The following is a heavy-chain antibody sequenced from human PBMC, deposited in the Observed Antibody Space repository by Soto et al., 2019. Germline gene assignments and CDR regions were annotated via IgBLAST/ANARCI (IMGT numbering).Heavy chain of an antibody. Sequence: EVHLVESGGGLVKPGESLTLSCAASGFTFGSFTLNWVRQAPGKGLEWVSSISSSSAYIYYAESVKGRFTISRDNARSTLDLQMERLRPEDTAVYFLARDGLTVGGHRGQGNLVPVSS. CDR3: ARDGLTVGGH. V-gene: IGHV3-21*06. CDR1: GFTFGSFT. J-gene: IGHJ4*02. CDR2: ISSSSAYI. D-gene: IGHD3-16*01.